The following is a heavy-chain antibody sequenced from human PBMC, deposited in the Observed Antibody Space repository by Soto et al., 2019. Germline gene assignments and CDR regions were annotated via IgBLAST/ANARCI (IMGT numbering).Heavy chain of an antibody. CDR3: AKALQYCADNSGYYLGNSFDI. Sequence: ASVKVSCKASGYTFTSYGISWVRQAPGQGLEWMGWISAYNGNTNYAQKLQGRVTMTTDTSTSTAYMELSSLRSEDTGLNYYAKALQYCADNSGYYLGNSFDIWGQGTMVTVSS. CDR1: GYTFTSYG. D-gene: IGHD3-22*01. J-gene: IGHJ3*02. V-gene: IGHV1-18*01. CDR2: ISAYNGNT.